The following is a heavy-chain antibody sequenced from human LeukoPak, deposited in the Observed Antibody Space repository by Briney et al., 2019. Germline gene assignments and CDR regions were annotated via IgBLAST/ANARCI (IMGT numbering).Heavy chain of an antibody. CDR1: GFIFSDYY. CDR3: ARRTFGRNDFDY. CDR2: ISPSGSTV. D-gene: IGHD3-16*01. V-gene: IGHV3-11*01. Sequence: PGGSLRLSCAASGFIFSDYYMSWIRQAPGKGLEWVSYISPSGSTVSYADSVKGRFTISRDNAKNSLYLQMNSLRADDTAVYYCARRTFGRNDFDYWGQGTLVTVSS. J-gene: IGHJ4*02.